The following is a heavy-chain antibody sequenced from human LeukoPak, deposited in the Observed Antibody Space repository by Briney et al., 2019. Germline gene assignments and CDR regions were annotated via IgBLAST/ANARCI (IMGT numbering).Heavy chain of an antibody. CDR3: ARVGLWPAFDI. CDR1: GFTFSSYG. Sequence: GGSLRLSCAASGFTFSSYGMHWVRQAPGKGLEWVAVIWYDGSNKYYADSVKGRFTISRDNSKNTLYLQMNSLRAEDTAVYYCARVGLWPAFDIWGQGTMVTVSS. V-gene: IGHV3-33*01. J-gene: IGHJ3*02. D-gene: IGHD3-16*01. CDR2: IWYDGSNK.